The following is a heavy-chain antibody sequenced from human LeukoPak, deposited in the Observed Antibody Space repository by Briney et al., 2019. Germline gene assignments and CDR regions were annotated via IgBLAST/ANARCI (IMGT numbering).Heavy chain of an antibody. D-gene: IGHD2-21*02. CDR3: ARDRRYCGGDCYPDYFDS. V-gene: IGHV1-2*02. CDR2: INPNSGGT. Sequence: GASVKVSCKAFGYTFTGYYMHWVRQAPGQGLEWMGWINPNSGGTNYAQKFQGRVTMTRDTSISTAYMELSRLRSDDTAVYYCARDRRYCGGDCYPDYFDSWGQGTLVTVSS. CDR1: GYTFTGYY. J-gene: IGHJ4*02.